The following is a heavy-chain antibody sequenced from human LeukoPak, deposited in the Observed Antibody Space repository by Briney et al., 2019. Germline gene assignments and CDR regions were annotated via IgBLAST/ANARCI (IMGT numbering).Heavy chain of an antibody. CDR2: ISGDGGST. CDR3: TLGSLYSSSWYGDY. Sequence: PGGSLRLSCAASGFTFSSYWMSWVRQAPGKGLEWVSAISGDGGSTYYAVSVKGRFTISRDNSKNTLYLQMNGLRAEDTAVYYCTLGSLYSSSWYGDYWGQGTLVTVSS. V-gene: IGHV3-23*01. CDR1: GFTFSSYW. D-gene: IGHD6-13*01. J-gene: IGHJ4*02.